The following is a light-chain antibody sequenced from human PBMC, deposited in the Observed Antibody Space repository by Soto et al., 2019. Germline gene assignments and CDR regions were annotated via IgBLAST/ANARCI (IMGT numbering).Light chain of an antibody. J-gene: IGLJ2*01. CDR3: QTWGTGIV. CDR1: SGHSSYA. CDR2: LSSDGSH. Sequence: QPVLTQSPSASASLGASVKLTCTLSSGHSSYAIAWHQQQPEKGPRYLMKLSSDGSHYKGDAIPDRFSGSSSGAERYLTISSLQSEDEADYYCQTWGTGIVFGGGTKLTVL. V-gene: IGLV4-69*01.